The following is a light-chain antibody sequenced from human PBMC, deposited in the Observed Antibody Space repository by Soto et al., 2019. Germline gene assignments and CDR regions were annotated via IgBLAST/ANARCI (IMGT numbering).Light chain of an antibody. CDR2: GAS. J-gene: IGKJ2*01. CDR1: QSVSSN. Sequence: EIVMTQSPATLSGSPGERDTLSCRASQSVSSNLAWYQQKPGQAPRLLIYGASTRATGIPARFSGSGSGTEFTLTISSLQSEDFAVYYCQQYNNWPPYTFGQGTKLEIK. CDR3: QQYNNWPPYT. V-gene: IGKV3-15*01.